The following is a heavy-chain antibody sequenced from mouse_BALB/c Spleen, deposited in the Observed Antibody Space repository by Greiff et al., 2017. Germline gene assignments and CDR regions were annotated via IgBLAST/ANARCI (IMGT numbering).Heavy chain of an antibody. D-gene: IGHD2-1*01. J-gene: IGHJ2*01. CDR1: GFTFSSFG. Sequence: EVHLVESGGGLVQPGGSRKLSCAASGFTFSSFGMHWVRQAPEKGLEWVAYISSGSSTIYYADTVKGRFTISRDNPKNTLFLQMTSLRSEDTAMYYCAREGIYYGHFDYWGQGTTLTVSS. CDR3: AREGIYYGHFDY. V-gene: IGHV5-17*02. CDR2: ISSGSSTI.